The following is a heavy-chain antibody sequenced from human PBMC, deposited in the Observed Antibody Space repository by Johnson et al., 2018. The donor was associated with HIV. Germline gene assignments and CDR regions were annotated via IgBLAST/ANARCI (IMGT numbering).Heavy chain of an antibody. CDR3: AKWSIVGATFSDAFDI. Sequence: QVQLVESGGGLVQPGRSLRLSCAASGFTFSSYAMHWVRQAPGKGLEWVAVISYDGSNKYYADSVKGRFTISRDNSKNTLYLQMNSLRAEETAVYYCAKWSIVGATFSDAFDIWGQGTMVTVSS. V-gene: IGHV3-30-3*02. CDR1: GFTFSSYA. CDR2: ISYDGSNK. J-gene: IGHJ3*02. D-gene: IGHD1-26*01.